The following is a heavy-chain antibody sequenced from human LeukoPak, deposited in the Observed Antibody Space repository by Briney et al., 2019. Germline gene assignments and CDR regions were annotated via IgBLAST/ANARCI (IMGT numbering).Heavy chain of an antibody. CDR2: ISSSRATI. CDR1: GFIFGDYS. CDR3: ARGFLGNSFDF. Sequence: GGSLRLSCAASGFIFGDYSMNWVRQAPGEGLEWVSYISSSRATIYYADSVKGRFTVSRDNAKNSLYLQMNSLRPEDTAVYYCARGFLGNSFDFWGQGTLVTVSS. V-gene: IGHV3-48*01. D-gene: IGHD2-15*01. J-gene: IGHJ4*02.